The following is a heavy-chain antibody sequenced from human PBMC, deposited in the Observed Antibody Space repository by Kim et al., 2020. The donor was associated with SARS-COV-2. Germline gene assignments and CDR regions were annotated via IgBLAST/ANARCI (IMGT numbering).Heavy chain of an antibody. J-gene: IGHJ3*01. CDR1: GYDFTTYV. Sequence: ASVKVSCKTSGYDFTTYVITWVRLAPGQGPEWMGWIAGYIGGATYAHKFQGRVTMTIDPSTSTASLELRSLRSDDSAMYFCARSHFYYDSSNWPVRDVLDAWGQGTMVIVSA. CDR3: ARSHFYYDSSNWPVRDVLDA. CDR2: IAGYIGGA. V-gene: IGHV1-18*01. D-gene: IGHD3-22*01.